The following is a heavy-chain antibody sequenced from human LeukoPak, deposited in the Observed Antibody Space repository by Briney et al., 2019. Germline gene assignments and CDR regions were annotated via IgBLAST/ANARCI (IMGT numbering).Heavy chain of an antibody. J-gene: IGHJ4*02. D-gene: IGHD6-19*01. CDR2: ISGSGGST. V-gene: IGHV3-23*01. Sequence: PGGSLRLSCAASGFTFSSYAMSWVRQAPGKGLDWVSAISGSGGSTYYADSVKGRFTISRDNSKNTLYLQMNNLRAEDTAIYYCAKDHTPRITVGDTLGYFDYWGQATLVTVSS. CDR1: GFTFSSYA. CDR3: AKDHTPRITVGDTLGYFDY.